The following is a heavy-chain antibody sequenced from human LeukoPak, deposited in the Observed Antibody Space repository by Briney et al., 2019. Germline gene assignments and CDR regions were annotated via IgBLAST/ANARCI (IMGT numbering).Heavy chain of an antibody. J-gene: IGHJ4*02. CDR2: VSFDGRNK. CDR1: GVSLSSYA. V-gene: IGHV3-30*04. Sequence: GRSLRLSCAASGVSLSSYAMHWVREAPGKGLEWVSFVSFDGRNKNYADSVRGRFTISRDDSNNTLYLQMSSLRNEDTAVYFCARIVGHTRSEFWGQGTLVTVSS. CDR3: ARIVGHTRSEF. D-gene: IGHD1-26*01.